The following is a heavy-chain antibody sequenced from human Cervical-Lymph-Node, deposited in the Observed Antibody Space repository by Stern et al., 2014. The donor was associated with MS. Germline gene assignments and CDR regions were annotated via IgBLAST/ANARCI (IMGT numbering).Heavy chain of an antibody. D-gene: IGHD2-8*01. Sequence: VQLVESGGAVVQPGRSLRLSCAVSGFTFSSYGMHWVRQAPGKGLEWVPVISYDGNHKYYAASVKGRFTISRDNSKNTLHLQMNSVTPDDTAIYYCARDYEDTSMLFDHWGQGTLVTVSS. CDR1: GFTFSSYG. CDR3: ARDYEDTSMLFDH. CDR2: ISYDGNHK. J-gene: IGHJ4*02. V-gene: IGHV3-30*03.